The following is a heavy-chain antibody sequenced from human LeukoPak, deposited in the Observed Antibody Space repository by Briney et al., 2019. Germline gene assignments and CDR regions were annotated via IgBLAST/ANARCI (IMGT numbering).Heavy chain of an antibody. Sequence: GGSLRLSCSASGFTFSSYAMHWVRQAPGKGLEYVSAISSNGGSTYYADSVKGRFTISRDNSKNTLYLQMSSLRAEGTAVYYCVKDRGYCSSTSCLFDYWGQGTLVTVSS. CDR2: ISSNGGST. J-gene: IGHJ4*02. CDR1: GFTFSSYA. CDR3: VKDRGYCSSTSCLFDY. D-gene: IGHD2-2*01. V-gene: IGHV3-64D*09.